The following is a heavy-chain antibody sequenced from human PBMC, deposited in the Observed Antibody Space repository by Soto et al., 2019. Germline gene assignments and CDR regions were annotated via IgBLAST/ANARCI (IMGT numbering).Heavy chain of an antibody. J-gene: IGHJ5*02. Sequence: SSVKVSCKASGGTFSSYAISWVRQAPGQGLEWMGGIIPIFGTANYAQKFQGRVTITADESTSTAYMELSSLRSEDTAVYYCAREASTHSITMIVVPKGFDPWGQGTLVTVSS. V-gene: IGHV1-69*13. CDR2: IIPIFGTA. CDR1: GGTFSSYA. D-gene: IGHD3-22*01. CDR3: AREASTHSITMIVVPKGFDP.